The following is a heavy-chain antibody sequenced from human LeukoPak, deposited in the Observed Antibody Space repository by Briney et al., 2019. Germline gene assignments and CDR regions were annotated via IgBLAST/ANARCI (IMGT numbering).Heavy chain of an antibody. D-gene: IGHD6-19*01. V-gene: IGHV3-64*02. CDR2: LRSDGATT. CDR3: ARARRSGQQSYYFDY. CDR1: GFTFRSFA. Sequence: GGSLRLSCAASGFTFRSFAMHWVRRTPGKGLEYVSALRSDGATTYYADSVKGRFIISRDNSKNTVYLQMGSLRSEDTGVYYCARARRSGQQSYYFDYWGQGTPVIVSS. J-gene: IGHJ4*02.